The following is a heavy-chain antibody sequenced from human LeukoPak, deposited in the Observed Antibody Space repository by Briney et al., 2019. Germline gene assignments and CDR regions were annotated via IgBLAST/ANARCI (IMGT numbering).Heavy chain of an antibody. V-gene: IGHV3-21*01. CDR1: GFTFSSYS. CDR3: ARKWYSSGWHFDY. CDR2: ISSSSSYI. D-gene: IGHD6-19*01. J-gene: IGHJ4*02. Sequence: PGGSLRLSCAASGFTFSSYSMNWVRQAPGKGLEWVSSISSSSSYIYYADSVKGRFTISRDDAKNSLYLQMNSLRAEDTAVYYCARKWYSSGWHFDYWGRGTLVTVSS.